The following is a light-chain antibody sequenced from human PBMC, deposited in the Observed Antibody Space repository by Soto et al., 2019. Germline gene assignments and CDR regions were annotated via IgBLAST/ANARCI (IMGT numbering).Light chain of an antibody. Sequence: DIQMTQSPSTLSASVGDSFTITCRASQSISIWLAWYQQKPGKAPKLLIYDASSLESGVPSRFSGSGSGTEFTLTISSLQPDDFATYYCQQYNSYSGTFGQGTKVEIK. CDR3: QQYNSYSGT. V-gene: IGKV1-5*01. J-gene: IGKJ1*01. CDR2: DAS. CDR1: QSISIW.